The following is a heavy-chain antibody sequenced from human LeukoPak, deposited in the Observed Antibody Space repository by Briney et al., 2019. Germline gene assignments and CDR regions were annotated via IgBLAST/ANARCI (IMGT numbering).Heavy chain of an antibody. CDR1: GFTFSRYT. J-gene: IGHJ4*02. CDR2: ISSSGNTK. D-gene: IGHD1-26*01. Sequence: GGSLRLSCAASGFTFSRYTMNWVGQAPGKGRGWGSYISSSGNTKYYADSVRGRFTISRDNAKNSLYLQMNNLRAEDTAVYYCPRGSEWDLLGSCDYWGQGTLVTVSS. CDR3: PRGSEWDLLGSCDY. V-gene: IGHV3-48*04.